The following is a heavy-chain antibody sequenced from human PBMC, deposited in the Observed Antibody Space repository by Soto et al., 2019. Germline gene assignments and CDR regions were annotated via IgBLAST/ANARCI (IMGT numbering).Heavy chain of an antibody. CDR3: ASQSTYTFDY. D-gene: IGHD3-16*01. J-gene: IGHJ4*02. Sequence: GGSLRLACAVSGFTLTRSAVRWVRQAPGKGLEWVSGISAVGGSTYYADSVKGRFTISRDHSENTLYLQMNSLRAEDTAFYYCASQSTYTFDYWGQGTLVTVSS. V-gene: IGHV3-23*01. CDR2: ISAVGGST. CDR1: GFTLTRSA.